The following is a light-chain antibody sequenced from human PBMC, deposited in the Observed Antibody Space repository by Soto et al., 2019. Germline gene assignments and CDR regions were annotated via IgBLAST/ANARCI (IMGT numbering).Light chain of an antibody. CDR1: QSLSNY. V-gene: IGKV1-9*01. CDR2: SAS. Sequence: DIQLTQSPSFLSASVGDTLTITCRASQSLSNYLAWYQQKPGKAPDLLIYSASTLQGGVTSRFSGSGSETEFSLTIRALQPEDFATYYCQQLSRYPLTFGGGTKVEIK. CDR3: QQLSRYPLT. J-gene: IGKJ4*01.